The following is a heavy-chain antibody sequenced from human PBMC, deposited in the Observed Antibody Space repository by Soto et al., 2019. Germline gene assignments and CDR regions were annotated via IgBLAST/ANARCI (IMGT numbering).Heavy chain of an antibody. J-gene: IGHJ3*02. CDR2: IYPGDSDT. CDR1: GYSFTSYW. Sequence: VASLKISCKGSGYSFTSYWIGWVRQMPGKGLEWMGIIYPGDSDTRYSPSFQGQVTISADKSISTAYLPWSSLKASDTAMYYCARTNIGYYYDSSGYPLAFDIWGQGTMVTVSS. V-gene: IGHV5-51*01. D-gene: IGHD3-22*01. CDR3: ARTNIGYYYDSSGYPLAFDI.